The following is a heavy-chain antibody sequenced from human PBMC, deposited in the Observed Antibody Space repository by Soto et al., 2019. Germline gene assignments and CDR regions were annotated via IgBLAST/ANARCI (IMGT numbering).Heavy chain of an antibody. Sequence: GASVKVSCKASGYTFTSYGISWVRQAPGQGLERMGWISAYNGNTNYAQKLQGRVTMTTGTSTSTAYMELRSLRSDDTAVYYCARKYYYDSSGNPPYGMDVWGQGTTVTVSS. J-gene: IGHJ6*02. V-gene: IGHV1-18*01. CDR1: GYTFTSYG. CDR2: ISAYNGNT. CDR3: ARKYYYDSSGNPPYGMDV. D-gene: IGHD3-22*01.